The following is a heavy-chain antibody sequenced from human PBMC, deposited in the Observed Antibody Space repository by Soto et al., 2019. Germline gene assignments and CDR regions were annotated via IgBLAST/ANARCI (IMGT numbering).Heavy chain of an antibody. Sequence: ASVKVSCKASGGTFSSYTISWVRQAPGQGLEWMGRIIPILGIANYAQKFQGRVTITADKSTSTAYMELSSLRSEDTAVYYCARGLGEQLVLLYWGQGTLVTVSS. D-gene: IGHD6-6*01. J-gene: IGHJ4*02. CDR2: IIPILGIA. V-gene: IGHV1-69*02. CDR1: GGTFSSYT. CDR3: ARGLGEQLVLLY.